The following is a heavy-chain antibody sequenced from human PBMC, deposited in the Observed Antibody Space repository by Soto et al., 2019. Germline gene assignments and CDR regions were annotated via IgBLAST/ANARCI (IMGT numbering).Heavy chain of an antibody. CDR2: INSDASHT. CDR1: GFTSSTYW. Sequence: GSLRLSCAASGFTSSTYWMHWIRQVPGKGLEWVSRINSDASHTYYADSVKGRFTISRDNAKNTLHLEMNSLRAEDTAVYYCVRDGHCLTTSCYGNWFDPWGQGTLVTVSS. V-gene: IGHV3-74*01. CDR3: VRDGHCLTTSCYGNWFDP. J-gene: IGHJ5*02. D-gene: IGHD2-2*01.